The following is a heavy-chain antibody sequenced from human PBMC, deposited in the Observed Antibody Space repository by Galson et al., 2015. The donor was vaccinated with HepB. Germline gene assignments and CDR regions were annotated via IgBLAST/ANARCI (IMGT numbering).Heavy chain of an antibody. V-gene: IGHV3-23*01. CDR1: GFTFSSYA. J-gene: IGHJ4*02. CDR3: AKSDSGGGLFPLYTH. D-gene: IGHD2-2*02. CDR2: ISGSAGNT. Sequence: SLRLSCAASGFTFSSYAMGWVRQAPGKGLEWVSTISGSAGNTYTADSVKGRFTISRGNSRNTLYLQMNSLRAEDTAVYYCAKSDSGGGLFPLYTHWGQGTLAAVSS.